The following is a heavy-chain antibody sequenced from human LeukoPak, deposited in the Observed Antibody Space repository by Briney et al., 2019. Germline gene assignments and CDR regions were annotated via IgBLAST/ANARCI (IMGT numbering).Heavy chain of an antibody. J-gene: IGHJ3*01. CDR3: AKVRLLGALDDAFDV. V-gene: IGHV3-30*02. CDR1: GFGFSSYA. D-gene: IGHD3-16*01. CDR2: IRHDGSHH. Sequence: PGGSLRLSCAASGFGFSSYAMHWVRQAPGKGLEWVAFIRHDGSHHYHGDSVKGRFTISGDNSKNTLFLEMTGLRPEDTAVYYCAKVRLLGALDDAFDVWGQGTMVTV.